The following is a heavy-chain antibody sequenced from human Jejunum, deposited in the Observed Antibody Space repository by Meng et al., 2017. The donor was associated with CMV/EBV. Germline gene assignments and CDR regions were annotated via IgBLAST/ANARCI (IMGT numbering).Heavy chain of an antibody. V-gene: IGHV1-2*06. D-gene: IGHD6-19*01. Sequence: QVQLMESGVDAQQPGASLQVSCKASGYTFTGYYMHWVRQAPGQGLEWMGRINPNSGGTIYAQKFQGRVTMTRDTSISTAYMELSRLRSDDTAVYYCAHQAVAGTRGWFDPWGQGTLVTVSS. CDR3: AHQAVAGTRGWFDP. CDR2: INPNSGGT. CDR1: GYTFTGYY. J-gene: IGHJ5*02.